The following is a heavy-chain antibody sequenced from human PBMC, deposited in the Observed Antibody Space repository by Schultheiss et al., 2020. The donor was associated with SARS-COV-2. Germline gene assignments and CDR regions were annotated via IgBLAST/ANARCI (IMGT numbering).Heavy chain of an antibody. CDR1: GGSISSSNW. J-gene: IGHJ4*02. CDR2: IYHSGST. CDR3: ARTPATTAKSMDH. D-gene: IGHD4-17*01. Sequence: GSLRLSCAVSGGSISSSNWWSWVRQPPGKGLEWIGEIYHSGSTNYNPSLKSRVTISVDTSKNQFSLKLSSVTAADTAVYYCARTPATTAKSMDHWGQGTLVTVSS. V-gene: IGHV4-4*02.